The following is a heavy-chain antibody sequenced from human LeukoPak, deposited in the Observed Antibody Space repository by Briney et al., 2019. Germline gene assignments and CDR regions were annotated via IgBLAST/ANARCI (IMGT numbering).Heavy chain of an antibody. CDR3: ARDLDSCSWWNWFDP. J-gene: IGHJ5*02. CDR1: GFTFSAYW. V-gene: IGHV3-7*01. D-gene: IGHD6-13*01. CDR2: IKQDGSER. Sequence: GGSLRLSCAASGFTFSAYWMSWVRQAPAKGLEWVANIKQDGSERKYVDSVKGRFTISRDNAENSLYLQMNSLRVEDTAMYYCARDLDSCSWWNWFDPWGQGTLVTVSS.